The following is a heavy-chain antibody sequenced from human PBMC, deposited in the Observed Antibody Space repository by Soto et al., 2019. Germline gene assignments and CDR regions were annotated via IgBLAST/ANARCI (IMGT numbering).Heavy chain of an antibody. J-gene: IGHJ4*02. D-gene: IGHD2-2*02. V-gene: IGHV4-39*07. CDR3: ARVQCSSTSCYTPLHFDY. Sequence: SETLSLTCTVSVGSISSSTNYWGWIRQPPGQALEFIGQIYYTGNTYYNPSLKSRVTVSVDTSKNQFSLKLTSVTAADTAVYYCARVQCSSTSCYTPLHFDYWGQGTLVTVSS. CDR2: IYYTGNT. CDR1: VGSISSSTNY.